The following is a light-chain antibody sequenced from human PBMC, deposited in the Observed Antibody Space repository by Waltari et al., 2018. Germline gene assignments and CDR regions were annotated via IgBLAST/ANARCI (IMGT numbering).Light chain of an antibody. CDR2: YDS. CDR3: QLWESGSDRVV. V-gene: IGLV3-21*01. Sequence: SYVLTQPPSVSVAPGKAARITWGGNSIGSRSVHGYPQKPGQAPVLVIYYDSDRPSGIPERISGSKSGNTATLTISRVEAGDEAAYYCQLWESGSDRVVFGGGAKLTVL. J-gene: IGLJ2*01. CDR1: SIGSRS.